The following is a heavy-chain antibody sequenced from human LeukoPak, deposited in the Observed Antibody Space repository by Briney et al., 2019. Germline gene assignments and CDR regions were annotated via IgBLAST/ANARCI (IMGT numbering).Heavy chain of an antibody. V-gene: IGHV1-8*01. CDR1: GYTFTSYD. J-gene: IGHJ4*02. Sequence: ASVKVSCKASGYTFTSYDINWVRQATGQGLEWMGWMNPNSGNTGYAQKFQGRVTMTRNTSISTAYMELSSLRSEDTAVYYCARGGIVVVTARPYCFDYWGQGTLVTVSS. CDR2: MNPNSGNT. D-gene: IGHD2-21*02. CDR3: ARGGIVVVTARPYCFDY.